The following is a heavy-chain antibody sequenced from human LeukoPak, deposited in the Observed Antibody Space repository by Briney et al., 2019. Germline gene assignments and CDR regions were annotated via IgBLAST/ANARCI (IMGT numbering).Heavy chain of an antibody. CDR2: IKPDGSEK. CDR1: GLPFSSYW. CDR3: ARTDGSSWPAFDY. V-gene: IGHV3-7*01. D-gene: IGHD6-13*01. J-gene: IGHJ4*02. Sequence: GGSLRLSCAASGLPFSSYWMSWVRQAPGKGLEWVANIKPDGSEKNYVDSVKGRFTIPRDNAKNSLYLQMNSLRAEDTAVYYCARTDGSSWPAFDYWGQGTLVTVSS.